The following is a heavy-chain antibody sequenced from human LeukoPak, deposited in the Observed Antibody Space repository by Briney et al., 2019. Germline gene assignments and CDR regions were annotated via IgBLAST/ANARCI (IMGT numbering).Heavy chain of an antibody. CDR3: ARGLYYYDSSGYSSFDY. J-gene: IGHJ4*02. V-gene: IGHV1-8*02. D-gene: IGHD3-22*01. CDR1: GYTFTGYD. CDR2: MNPNSGNT. Sequence: ASVEVSCKASGYTFTGYDMHWVRQAPGQGLEWMGWMNPNSGNTGYAQKFQGRVTMTRNTSISTAYMELSSLRSEDTAVYYCARGLYYYDSSGYSSFDYWGQGTLVTVSS.